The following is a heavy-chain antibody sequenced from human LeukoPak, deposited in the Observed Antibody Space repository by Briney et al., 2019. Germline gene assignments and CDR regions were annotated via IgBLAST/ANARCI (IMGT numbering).Heavy chain of an antibody. Sequence: ASVKVSCKASGYTFTGYYMHWVQQAPGQGLEWMGWINPNSGGTNYAQKFQGRVTMTRDTSISTAYMELSRLRSDDTAVYYCARDPHTRYCSSTSCSGDYWGQGTLVTVSS. CDR1: GYTFTGYY. D-gene: IGHD2-2*01. J-gene: IGHJ4*02. V-gene: IGHV1-2*02. CDR3: ARDPHTRYCSSTSCSGDY. CDR2: INPNSGGT.